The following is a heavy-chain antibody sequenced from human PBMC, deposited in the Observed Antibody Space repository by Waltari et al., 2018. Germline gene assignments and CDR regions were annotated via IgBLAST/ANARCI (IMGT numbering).Heavy chain of an antibody. Sequence: EVQLVQSGAEVKKPGAPVKLPCKVSGSTFTAYYMPLVQQAPGKGLEWMGLVDPEDGETIYAEKFQGRVTITADTSRDTAYMELSSLRSEDTAVYYCATANYYGSGSYQKWGQGTLVTVSS. D-gene: IGHD3-10*01. CDR3: ATANYYGSGSYQK. V-gene: IGHV1-69-2*01. CDR2: VDPEDGET. CDR1: GSTFTAYY. J-gene: IGHJ4*02.